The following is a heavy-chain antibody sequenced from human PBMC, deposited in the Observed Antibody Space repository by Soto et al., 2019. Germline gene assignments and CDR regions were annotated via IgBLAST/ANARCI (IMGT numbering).Heavy chain of an antibody. CDR3: ARHPSAWYRWFDP. CDR1: GGSISASTYY. CDR2: IYYSGTT. Sequence: SGTLSLTCSVSGGSISASTYYWGWIRQSPGKGLEWIGSIYYSGTTYYNPSLESRVTISVDTSKNQFSLRLSSVTAADTAVYYCARHPSAWYRWFDPWGQGTVVTVSS. D-gene: IGHD6-19*01. J-gene: IGHJ5*02. V-gene: IGHV4-39*01.